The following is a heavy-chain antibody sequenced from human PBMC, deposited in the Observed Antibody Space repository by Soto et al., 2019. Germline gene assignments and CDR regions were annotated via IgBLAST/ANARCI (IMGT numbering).Heavy chain of an antibody. CDR2: IIPIFGTA. D-gene: IGHD1-26*01. CDR1: GGTFSSYA. J-gene: IGHJ4*02. V-gene: IGHV1-69*12. Sequence: QVQLVQSGAEVKKPGSSVKVSCKASGGTFSSYAISWVRQAPGQGLEWMGGIIPIFGTANYAQKLQGRVTITADESTSTAYMELSSLRSEDTAVYYCASEGLGYSGSPGSYYFDYWGQGTLVTVSS. CDR3: ASEGLGYSGSPGSYYFDY.